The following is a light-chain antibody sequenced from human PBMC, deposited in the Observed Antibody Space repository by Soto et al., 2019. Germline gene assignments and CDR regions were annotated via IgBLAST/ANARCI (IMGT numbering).Light chain of an antibody. J-gene: IGLJ1*01. Sequence: QSVLTQPPSASRSPGQAVTISLPGNNSDVGGYTYVSWYQQHPGKAPKLMIFEVSKRPSGVPDRFSGSKSGNTASLTVSGLQADDEADYYCSSYAGSNSPFVFGSGTKVTVL. CDR1: NSDVGGYTY. CDR2: EVS. CDR3: SSYAGSNSPFV. V-gene: IGLV2-8*01.